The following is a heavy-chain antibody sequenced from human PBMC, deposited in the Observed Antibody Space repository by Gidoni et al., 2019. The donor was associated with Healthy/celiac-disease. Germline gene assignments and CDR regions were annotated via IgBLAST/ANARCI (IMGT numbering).Heavy chain of an antibody. CDR2: IIPIFGTA. CDR1: GGTFSSYA. Sequence: QVQLVQSGAEVKKPGSSVKVSCKASGGTFSSYAISWVRQAPGQGLEWMGGIIPIFGTANYAQKFQGRVTITADKSTSTAYMELSSRRSEDTAVYYCARDAPYCSSTSCYFRWFDPWGQGTLVTVSS. D-gene: IGHD2-2*01. V-gene: IGHV1-69*06. CDR3: ARDAPYCSSTSCYFRWFDP. J-gene: IGHJ5*02.